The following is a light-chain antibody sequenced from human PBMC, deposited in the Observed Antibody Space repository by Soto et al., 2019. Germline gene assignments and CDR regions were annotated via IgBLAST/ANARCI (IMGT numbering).Light chain of an antibody. V-gene: IGKV2-28*01. Sequence: DIVMTQSPLSLPVTPGEPASISCRSSQSLLHSNGYNYLDWYLQKPGQSPQLLIYLGSNRASGVPDGFSGSGSGTYFKLKFSRVEAEYVGVYYGMQALQTPKYSFGRGTKLEIK. CDR3: MQALQTPKYS. CDR2: LGS. J-gene: IGKJ2*01. CDR1: QSLLHSNGYNY.